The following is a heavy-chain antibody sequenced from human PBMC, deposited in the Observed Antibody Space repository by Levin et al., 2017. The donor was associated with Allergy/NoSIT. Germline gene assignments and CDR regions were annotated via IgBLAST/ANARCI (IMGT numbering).Heavy chain of an antibody. D-gene: IGHD6-19*01. CDR1: GDSISSYH. J-gene: IGHJ5*01. CDR3: ARDQGSSGWYGWIDS. Sequence: SETLSLTCTVSGDSISSYHWNWLRQPPGKELEWIGCLYYSGSTKYNPSLKSRVTISVDATKNQFSLKLSSVTAADAAVYYCARDQGSSGWYGWIDSWGQGTLVTVSS. V-gene: IGHV4-59*01. CDR2: LYYSGST.